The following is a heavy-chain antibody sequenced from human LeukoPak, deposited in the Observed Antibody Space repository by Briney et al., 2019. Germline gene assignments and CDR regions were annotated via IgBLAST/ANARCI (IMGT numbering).Heavy chain of an antibody. CDR2: ISYDGSNK. Sequence: PGRSLRLSCAASGFTFSSYGMHWVRQAPGKGLEWVAAISYDGSNKYYADSVKGRFTISRDNSKNTLYLQMNSLRAEDTAVYYCAKVYCGGDCYKTHHSDYWGQGTLVTVSS. CDR1: GFTFSSYG. D-gene: IGHD2-21*02. J-gene: IGHJ4*02. V-gene: IGHV3-30*18. CDR3: AKVYCGGDCYKTHHSDY.